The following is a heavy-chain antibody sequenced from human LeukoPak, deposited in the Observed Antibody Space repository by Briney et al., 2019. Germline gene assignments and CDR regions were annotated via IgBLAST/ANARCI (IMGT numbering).Heavy chain of an antibody. CDR2: IWYDGSNK. CDR1: GFTFSSYG. CDR3: ARTELWFGELLSYRDV. Sequence: GGSLRLSCAASGFTFSSYGMHWVRQAPGKGLEWVAVIWYDGSNKYYADSVKGRFTISRDNSKNTLYLQMNSLRAEDTAVYYCARTELWFGELLSYRDVWGKGTTVTVSS. J-gene: IGHJ6*03. D-gene: IGHD3-10*01. V-gene: IGHV3-33*01.